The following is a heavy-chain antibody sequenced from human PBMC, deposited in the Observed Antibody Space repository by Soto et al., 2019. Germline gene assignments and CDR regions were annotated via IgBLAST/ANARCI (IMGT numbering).Heavy chain of an antibody. Sequence: GASVKVSCKASGYTFTGHYMHWVRQAPGQGLEWMGWINPNSGGTNYAQKFQGWVTMTRDTSISTAYMELSRLRSDDTAVYYCARDIGAADPYSYGMDVWGQGTTVTVSS. CDR3: ARDIGAADPYSYGMDV. J-gene: IGHJ6*02. CDR2: INPNSGGT. CDR1: GYTFTGHY. V-gene: IGHV1-2*04. D-gene: IGHD6-13*01.